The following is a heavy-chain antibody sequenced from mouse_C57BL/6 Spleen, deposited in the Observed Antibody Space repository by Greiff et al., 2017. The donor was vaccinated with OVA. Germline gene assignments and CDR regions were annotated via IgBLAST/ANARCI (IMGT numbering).Heavy chain of an antibody. Sequence: EVKLMESGEGLVKPGGSLKLSCAASGFTFSSYAMSWVRQTPEKRLEWVAYISSGGDYIYYADTVKGRFTISRDNARNTLYLQMSSLKSEDTAMYYCTRGLGRGYAMDDWGQGTSVTVSS. D-gene: IGHD4-1*01. CDR2: ISSGGDYI. V-gene: IGHV5-9-1*02. CDR1: GFTFSSYA. CDR3: TRGLGRGYAMDD. J-gene: IGHJ4*01.